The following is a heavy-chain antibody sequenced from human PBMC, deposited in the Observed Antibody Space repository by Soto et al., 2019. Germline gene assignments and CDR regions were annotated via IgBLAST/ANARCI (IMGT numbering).Heavy chain of an antibody. CDR3: ARSQTGYSSSSHLDY. CDR1: GGTFSSYA. CDR2: IIPIFGTA. D-gene: IGHD6-13*01. Sequence: GASVKVSCKASGGTFSSYAISWVRQAPGQGLEWMGGIIPIFGTANYAQKFQGRVTITADESTSTAYMELSSLRSEDTAVYYCARSQTGYSSSSHLDYWGQGTLVTVSS. V-gene: IGHV1-69*13. J-gene: IGHJ4*02.